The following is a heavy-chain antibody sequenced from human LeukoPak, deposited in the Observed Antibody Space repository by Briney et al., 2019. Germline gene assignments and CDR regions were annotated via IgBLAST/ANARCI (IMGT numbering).Heavy chain of an antibody. D-gene: IGHD5-12*01. CDR3: ARGHKRGYSGYDLKY. J-gene: IGHJ4*02. V-gene: IGHV3-23*01. CDR1: GFTFSSYA. Sequence: GGSLRLSCAASGFTFSSYAMSWVRQAPGKGLEWVSAISGSGGSTYYADSVKGRFTISRDNSKNTLYLQMNSLRAEDTAVYYCARGHKRGYSGYDLKYWGQGTLVTVSS. CDR2: ISGSGGST.